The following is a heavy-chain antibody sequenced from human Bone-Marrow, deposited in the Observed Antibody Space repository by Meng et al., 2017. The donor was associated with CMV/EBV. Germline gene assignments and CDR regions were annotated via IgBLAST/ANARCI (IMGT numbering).Heavy chain of an antibody. CDR3: AKVAGGEEWTHDY. CDR1: RFTVGSSY. J-gene: IGHJ4*02. V-gene: IGHV3-66*03. Sequence: GESLKISCAASRFTVGSSYMSWIRQSPGKGLEWVSTIYSRGGTYYTDSVKGRFTISRDNSKNTLHLQMNSLRPDDTAIYYCAKVAGGEEWTHDYWGQGTLVTVSS. CDR2: IYSRGGT. D-gene: IGHD3-3*01.